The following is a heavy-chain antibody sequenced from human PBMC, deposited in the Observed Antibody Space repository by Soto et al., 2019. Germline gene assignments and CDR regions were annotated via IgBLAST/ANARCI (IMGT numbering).Heavy chain of an antibody. V-gene: IGHV1-46*01. CDR1: GYTFTSYY. Sequence: ASVKVSCKASGYTFTSYYMHWVRQAPGQGLEWMGIINPSGGSTSYAQKFQGRVTMTRDTSTSTVYMELSSLRSEDTAVYYCAADNDDSNYAHYYYGMDVWGQGSTVTVSS. D-gene: IGHD4-4*01. J-gene: IGHJ6*02. CDR2: INPSGGST. CDR3: AADNDDSNYAHYYYGMDV.